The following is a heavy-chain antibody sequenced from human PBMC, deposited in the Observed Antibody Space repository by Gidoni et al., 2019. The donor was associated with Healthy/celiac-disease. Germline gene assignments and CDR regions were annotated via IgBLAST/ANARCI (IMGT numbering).Heavy chain of an antibody. D-gene: IGHD3-9*01. V-gene: IGHV3-23*01. J-gene: IGHJ4*02. CDR2: ISGSGGST. Sequence: ELEWVSAISGSGGSTYYADSVKGRFTISRDNSKNTLYLQMNSLRAEDTAVYYCAKAGENYDILTGYQTENNWGQGTLVTVSS. CDR3: AKAGENYDILTGYQTENN.